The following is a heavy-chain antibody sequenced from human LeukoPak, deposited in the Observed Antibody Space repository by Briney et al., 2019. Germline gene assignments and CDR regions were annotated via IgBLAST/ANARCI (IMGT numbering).Heavy chain of an antibody. CDR3: AREEQWSPDFFDY. CDR2: ISSSSSYI. J-gene: IGHJ4*02. CDR1: GFTFSSYS. V-gene: IGHV3-21*01. Sequence: GGSLRLSCAASGFTFSSYSINWVRQAPGKGLEWVSSISSSSSYIYYADSVKGRFTISRDNAKNSLYLQMNSLRAEDTAVYYCAREEQWSPDFFDYWGQGTLVTVSS. D-gene: IGHD6-19*01.